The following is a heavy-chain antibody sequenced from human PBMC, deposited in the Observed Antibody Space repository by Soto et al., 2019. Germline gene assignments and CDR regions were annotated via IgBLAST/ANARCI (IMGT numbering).Heavy chain of an antibody. J-gene: IGHJ4*02. Sequence: GGSLRLSCAASGFTFGGYVMHWVRPAPGKGLEWVSGISCNSGSIGYADSLKGRFTISRDNAKNFLYLQINSLRGDDTAFYYCAKGSCSGTSCCFDYWGRGTLVTVSS. CDR1: GFTFGGYV. CDR2: ISCNSGSI. V-gene: IGHV3-9*01. CDR3: AKGSCSGTSCCFDY. D-gene: IGHD2-2*01.